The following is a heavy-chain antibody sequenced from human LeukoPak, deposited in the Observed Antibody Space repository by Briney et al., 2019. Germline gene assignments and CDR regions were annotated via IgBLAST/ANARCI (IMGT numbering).Heavy chain of an antibody. J-gene: IGHJ4*02. CDR1: GGSFSGYY. CDR3: ARASPSVVVPAATDY. CDR2: INHSGST. V-gene: IGHV4-34*01. Sequence: PSETLSLTCAVYGGSFSGYYWSWIRQPPGKGLEWIGEINHSGSTNYNPSPKSRVTISVDTSKNQFSLKLSSVTAADTAVYYCARASPSVVVPAATDYWGQGTLVTVSS. D-gene: IGHD2-2*01.